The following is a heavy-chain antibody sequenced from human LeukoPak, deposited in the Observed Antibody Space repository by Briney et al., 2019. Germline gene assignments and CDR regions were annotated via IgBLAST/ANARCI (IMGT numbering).Heavy chain of an antibody. CDR1: GFTFSGSA. Sequence: GGSLRLSCAASGFTFSGSAMHWVRQAPGKGLEWVAFIRYDGSNKYYADSVKGRFTISRDNSKNTLYLQMNSLRAEDTAVYYCAKCTSSSLDYYYYYMDVWGKGTTVTVSS. V-gene: IGHV3-30*02. CDR3: AKCTSSSLDYYYYYMDV. CDR2: IRYDGSNK. J-gene: IGHJ6*03. D-gene: IGHD6-6*01.